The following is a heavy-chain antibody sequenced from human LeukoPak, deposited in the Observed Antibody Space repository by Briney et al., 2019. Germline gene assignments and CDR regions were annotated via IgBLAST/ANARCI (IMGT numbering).Heavy chain of an antibody. J-gene: IGHJ4*02. V-gene: IGHV3-21*06. D-gene: IGHD6-19*01. CDR3: ARDWGMTVADPNFDY. Sequence: SVKGRFTISRDHDKNSLYLQVNSLRAEDTAVYYCARDWGMTVADPNFDYWGQGTLVTVSA.